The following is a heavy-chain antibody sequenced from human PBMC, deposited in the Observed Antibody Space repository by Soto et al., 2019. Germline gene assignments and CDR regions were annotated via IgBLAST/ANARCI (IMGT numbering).Heavy chain of an antibody. V-gene: IGHV3-13*01. CDR3: ARAGRNGGGSSDAFDI. J-gene: IGHJ3*02. D-gene: IGHD1-26*01. CDR1: GFTFSSYD. CDR2: IGTAGDT. Sequence: PGGSLRLSCAASGFTFSSYDMHWVRQATGKGLEWVSAIGTAGDTYYPGSVKGRFTISRENAKNSLYLQMNSLRAGDTAVYYCARAGRNGGGSSDAFDIWGQGTMVTVSS.